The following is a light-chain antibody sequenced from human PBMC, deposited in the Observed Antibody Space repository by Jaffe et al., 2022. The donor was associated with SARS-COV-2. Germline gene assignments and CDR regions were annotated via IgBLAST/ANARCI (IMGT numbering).Light chain of an antibody. J-gene: IGKJ4*01. V-gene: IGKV1-33*01. Sequence: DIQMTQSPSSLSASVGDRVTITCQASHDISNYLNWYQQKPGKAPKLLIYDASNLETGVPSRFSGSGSGTDFTFTITSLQPEDIATYYCHQFDNIPLTFGGGTKVEIK. CDR3: HQFDNIPLT. CDR2: DAS. CDR1: HDISNY.